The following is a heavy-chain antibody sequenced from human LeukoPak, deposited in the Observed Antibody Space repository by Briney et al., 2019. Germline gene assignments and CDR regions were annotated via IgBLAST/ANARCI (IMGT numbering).Heavy chain of an antibody. Sequence: GGSLRLSCAASGFTFSDYYMSWIRQAPGKGPVWVSRINTDGSSTSYADSVKGRFTISRDNAKNTLYLQMNSLRAEDTAVYYCARELPREVTLDYWGQGTLVTVSS. D-gene: IGHD2-21*02. J-gene: IGHJ4*01. CDR2: INTDGSST. CDR3: ARELPREVTLDY. V-gene: IGHV3-74*01. CDR1: GFTFSDYY.